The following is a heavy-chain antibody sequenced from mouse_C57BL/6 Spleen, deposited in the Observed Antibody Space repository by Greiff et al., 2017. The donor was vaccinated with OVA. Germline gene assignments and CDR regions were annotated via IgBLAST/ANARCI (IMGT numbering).Heavy chain of an antibody. J-gene: IGHJ1*03. Sequence: VQLQQSGAELVKPGASVKLSCKASGYTFTEYTIHWVKQRSGQGLEWIGWFYPGCGSIKYTENFKDKATLTADKSSSTVYMQLSRLTSEDSAMYFCARHEDHGLYWYFDVWGTGTTVTVSS. CDR1: GYTFTEYT. CDR3: ARHEDHGLYWYFDV. CDR2: FYPGCGSI. V-gene: IGHV1-62-2*01.